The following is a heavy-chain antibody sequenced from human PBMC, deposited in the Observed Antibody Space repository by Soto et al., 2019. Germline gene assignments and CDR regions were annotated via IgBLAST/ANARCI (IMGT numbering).Heavy chain of an antibody. CDR2: IYYSGST. CDR3: ARENGDYVPNYFDY. Sequence: QVQLQESGPGLVKPSQTLSLTCTLSGGPISSGGYYWSWIRQHPGKGLEWIGYIYYSGSTYYNPSLKSRVTISVDTSKNQFSLKLSSVTAADTAVYYCARENGDYVPNYFDYWGQGTLVTVSS. J-gene: IGHJ4*02. D-gene: IGHD4-17*01. CDR1: GGPISSGGYY. V-gene: IGHV4-31*03.